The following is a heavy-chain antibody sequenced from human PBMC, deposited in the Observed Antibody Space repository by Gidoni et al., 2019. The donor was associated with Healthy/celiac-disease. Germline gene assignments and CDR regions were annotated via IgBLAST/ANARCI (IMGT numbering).Heavy chain of an antibody. CDR3: ARGKRIAVAGTNYYYGMDV. J-gene: IGHJ6*02. D-gene: IGHD6-19*01. CDR1: GGSFSGYS. Sequence: QVQLQQWGAGLSKPSETLSLTCAVYGGSFSGYSWSWIHQPPGKGLVGIGEIDHSGSPNYKPSLKSRVTISVDTSKNQFSLKLSSVTAADTAVYYCARGKRIAVAGTNYYYGMDVWGQGTTVTVSS. CDR2: IDHSGSP. V-gene: IGHV4-34*01.